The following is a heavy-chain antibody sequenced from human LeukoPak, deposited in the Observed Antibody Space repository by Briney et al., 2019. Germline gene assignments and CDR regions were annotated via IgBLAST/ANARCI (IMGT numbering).Heavy chain of an antibody. CDR3: ARDSGFSGTQRGEY. Sequence: GGSLRLSCAASRFTFSYYSMNWVRQAPGKGLEWVAVISYDGSNKYYADSVKGRFTISRDNSKNTLYLQMNSLRAEDTAVYYCARDSGFSGTQRGEYWGQGTLVTVSS. CDR2: ISYDGSNK. D-gene: IGHD3/OR15-3a*01. V-gene: IGHV3-30*03. CDR1: RFTFSYYS. J-gene: IGHJ4*02.